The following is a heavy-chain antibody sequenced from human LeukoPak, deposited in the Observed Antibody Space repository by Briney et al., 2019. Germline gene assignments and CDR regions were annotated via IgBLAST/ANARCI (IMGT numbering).Heavy chain of an antibody. V-gene: IGHV1-8*01. Sequence: ASVKVSCKASGYTFTSYGISWVRQANGQGLEWMGWMNPNSGNTGYAQKFQGRVTMTRNTSISTAYMELSRLRSDDTAVYYCARGQIYGDYVDYWGQGTLVTVSS. D-gene: IGHD4-17*01. CDR3: ARGQIYGDYVDY. J-gene: IGHJ4*02. CDR1: GYTFTSYG. CDR2: MNPNSGNT.